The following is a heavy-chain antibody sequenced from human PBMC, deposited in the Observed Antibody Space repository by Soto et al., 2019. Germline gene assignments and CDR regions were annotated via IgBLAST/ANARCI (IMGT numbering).Heavy chain of an antibody. Sequence: ASVKVSCKASGYTFTSYAMHWVRQAPGQRLEWMGWINAGNGNTKYSQKFQGRVTITRDTSASTAYMELSSLRSEDTAVYYCARGVPMVRGVIISWFDPWGQGTLVTVSS. V-gene: IGHV1-3*01. CDR1: GYTFTSYA. CDR3: ARGVPMVRGVIISWFDP. CDR2: INAGNGNT. J-gene: IGHJ5*02. D-gene: IGHD3-10*01.